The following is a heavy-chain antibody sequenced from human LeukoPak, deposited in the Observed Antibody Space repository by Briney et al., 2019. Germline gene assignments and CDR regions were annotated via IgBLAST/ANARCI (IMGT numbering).Heavy chain of an antibody. CDR3: ARRSWGNYYMDV. V-gene: IGHV4-39*01. D-gene: IGHD3-16*01. J-gene: IGHJ6*03. CDR2: IFYSGST. Sequence: PSETLSLTCTVSGGSISNTSYYWGWIRQPPGKGLEWIGSIFYSGSTYCNPSLKSRVTISVDTSKNQFSLKLNSVTAADTAVYYCARRSWGNYYMDVWGKGTTVIVSS. CDR1: GGSISNTSYY.